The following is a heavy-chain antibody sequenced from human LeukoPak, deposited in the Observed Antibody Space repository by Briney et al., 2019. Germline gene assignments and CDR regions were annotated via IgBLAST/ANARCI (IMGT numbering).Heavy chain of an antibody. V-gene: IGHV1-2*06. CDR2: INPNSGGT. CDR1: GGTFSSYA. J-gene: IGHJ3*02. D-gene: IGHD3-22*01. CDR3: AREILGLYDSSGYYYGLYAFDI. Sequence: GPVKVSCKASGGTFSSYAISWVRQAPGQGLEWMGRINPNSGGTNYAQKFQGRVTMTRDTSISTAYMELSRLRSDDTAVYYCAREILGLYDSSGYYYGLYAFDIWGQGTMVTVSS.